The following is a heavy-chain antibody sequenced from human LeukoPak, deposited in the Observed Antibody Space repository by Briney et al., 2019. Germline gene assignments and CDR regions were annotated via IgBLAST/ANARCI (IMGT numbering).Heavy chain of an antibody. V-gene: IGHV4-4*02. CDR2: IWHSGST. CDR3: ARDGGAAGPEFDC. Sequence: SETLSLTCAVSGGSIATTNWWSWVRQPPDKGLESIGEIWHSGSTNYNPSLKSRVTISVDKSKNQFSLKLTSVTAADTAVYYCARDGGAAGPEFDCWGQGTLVIVSS. J-gene: IGHJ4*02. D-gene: IGHD6-13*01. CDR1: GGSIATTNW.